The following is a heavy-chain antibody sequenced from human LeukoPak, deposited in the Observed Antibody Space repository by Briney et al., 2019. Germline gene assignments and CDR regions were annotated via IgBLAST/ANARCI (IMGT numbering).Heavy chain of an antibody. CDR1: GFTFSSYG. Sequence: GRSLRLSCAASGFTFSSYGMHWVRQAPGKGLEGVAVISYDGSNKYYADSVKGRFTISRDNTKNTLYLQMNSLRAEDTAVYYCAKDPTISYYYGSGSSSIPYFDYWGQGTLVTVSS. CDR3: AKDPTISYYYGSGSSSIPYFDY. J-gene: IGHJ4*02. D-gene: IGHD3-10*01. CDR2: ISYDGSNK. V-gene: IGHV3-30*18.